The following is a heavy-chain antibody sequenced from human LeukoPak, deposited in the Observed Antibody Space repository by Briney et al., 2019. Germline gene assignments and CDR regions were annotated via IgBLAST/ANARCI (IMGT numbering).Heavy chain of an antibody. CDR3: ARRGPTKVTIVRGALKCYYFYYYMDV. J-gene: IGHJ6*03. Sequence: SETLSLTCAVYGGSFSDYSWSWIRQPPGKGLDWIGEINPRGGTNYSPSLKGRVTISVDTAKNQFSLKVTSVTAADTAVYYCARRGPTKVTIVRGALKCYYFYYYMDVWGKGTTVTISS. D-gene: IGHD3-10*01. V-gene: IGHV4-34*01. CDR2: INPRGGT. CDR1: GGSFSDYS.